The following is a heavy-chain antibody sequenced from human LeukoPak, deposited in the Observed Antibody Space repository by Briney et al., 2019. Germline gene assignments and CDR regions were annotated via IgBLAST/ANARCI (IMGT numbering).Heavy chain of an antibody. CDR3: ARTPLRLRLGELSPHSVGYFDY. CDR2: ISSSGSTI. Sequence: GGSLRLSCAASGFTFSSYEMNWVRQTPGKGLEWVSYISSSGSTIYYADSVKGRFTISRDNAKNSLYLQMNSLRAEDTAVYYCARTPLRLRLGELSPHSVGYFDYWGQGTLVTVSS. V-gene: IGHV3-48*03. J-gene: IGHJ4*02. CDR1: GFTFSSYE. D-gene: IGHD3-16*02.